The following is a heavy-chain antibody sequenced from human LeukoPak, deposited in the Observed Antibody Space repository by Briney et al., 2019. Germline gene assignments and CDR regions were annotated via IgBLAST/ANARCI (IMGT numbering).Heavy chain of an antibody. J-gene: IGHJ3*02. CDR3: ASDRVLSIAAAGEAFDI. D-gene: IGHD6-13*01. CDR2: INPNSGGT. Sequence: ASVKVSSKASGYTFTGYYMHWVRPAPGQGLEWMGWINPNSGGTNYAQKFQGRVTMTRDTSISTAYMELSRLRSDDTAVYYCASDRVLSIAAAGEAFDIWGQGTMVTVSS. V-gene: IGHV1-2*02. CDR1: GYTFTGYY.